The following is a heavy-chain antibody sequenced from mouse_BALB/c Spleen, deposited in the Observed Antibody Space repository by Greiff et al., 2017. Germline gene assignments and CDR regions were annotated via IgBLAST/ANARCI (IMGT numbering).Heavy chain of an antibody. J-gene: IGHJ4*01. Sequence: EVKVVESGPELVKPGASVKISCKASGYSFTGYYMHWVKQSHVKSLEWIGRINPYNGATSYNQNFKDKASLTVDKSSSTAYMELHSLTSEDSAVYYCANYGSSYGMDYWGQGTSVTVSS. CDR1: GYSFTGYY. D-gene: IGHD1-1*01. CDR3: ANYGSSYGMDY. CDR2: INPYNGAT. V-gene: IGHV1-31*01.